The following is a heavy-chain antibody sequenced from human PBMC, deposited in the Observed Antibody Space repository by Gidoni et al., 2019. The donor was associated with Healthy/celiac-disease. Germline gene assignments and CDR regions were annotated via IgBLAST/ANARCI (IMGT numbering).Heavy chain of an antibody. J-gene: IGHJ4*02. Sequence: QVQLVQSGAEVKKPGASVKVSCKASGYTFTGYYMHWVRQAPGQGLEWMGWINPNSGGTNYAQKFQGRVTMTRDTSLSTAYMELSRLRSDDTAVYYCARASSGILTQLYYFDYWGQGTLITVSS. CDR1: GYTFTGYY. V-gene: IGHV1-2*02. CDR2: INPNSGGT. CDR3: ARASSGILTQLYYFDY. D-gene: IGHD3-9*01.